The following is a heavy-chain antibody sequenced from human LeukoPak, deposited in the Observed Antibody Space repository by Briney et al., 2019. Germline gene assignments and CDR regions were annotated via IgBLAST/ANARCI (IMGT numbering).Heavy chain of an antibody. Sequence: PSQTLSLTCTVSGGSISSGAYYWSWIRQPPGKGLEWIGYIYYSGSTYYNPSLKIRVTISVYTSKNQFSLKLSSVTAADTAVYYCARGITVTTCDEVWGQGTLVTVSS. CDR3: ARGITVTTCDEV. CDR2: IYYSGST. V-gene: IGHV4-30-4*01. CDR1: GGSISSGAYY. J-gene: IGHJ4*02. D-gene: IGHD4-17*01.